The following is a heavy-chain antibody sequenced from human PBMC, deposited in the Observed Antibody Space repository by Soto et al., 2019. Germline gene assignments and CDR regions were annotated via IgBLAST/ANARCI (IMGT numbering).Heavy chain of an antibody. CDR3: ARNWGLDY. CDR1: GFTFSSYG. CDR2: IWYDGSTI. Sequence: GGSLRLSCAASGFTFSSYGMHWVRQAPGKGLEWVAVIWYDGSTIYYADSVKGRFTISRDNAKNSLYLQMNSLRAEDTAVYYCARNWGLDYWGQGTQVTVSS. J-gene: IGHJ4*02. V-gene: IGHV3-33*01. D-gene: IGHD7-27*01.